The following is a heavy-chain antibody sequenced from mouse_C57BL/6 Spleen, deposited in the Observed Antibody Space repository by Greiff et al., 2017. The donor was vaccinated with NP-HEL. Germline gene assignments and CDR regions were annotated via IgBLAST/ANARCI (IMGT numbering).Heavy chain of an antibody. CDR2: INPYNGGT. Sequence: VQLKESGPVLVKPGASVKMSCKASGYTFTDYYMNWVKQSHGKSLEWIGVINPYNGGTSYNQKFKGKATLTVDKSSSTAYMELNSLTSEDSAVYYCARVLYSNYVTFDVWGTGTTVTVSS. D-gene: IGHD2-5*01. V-gene: IGHV1-19*01. J-gene: IGHJ1*03. CDR3: ARVLYSNYVTFDV. CDR1: GYTFTDYY.